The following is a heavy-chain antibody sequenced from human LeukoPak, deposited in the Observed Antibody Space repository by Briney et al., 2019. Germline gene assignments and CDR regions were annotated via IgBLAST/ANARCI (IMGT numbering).Heavy chain of an antibody. J-gene: IGHJ3*02. Sequence: GGSLRLSCVASGFTFSSSAMSWVRQAPGKGLGWGSGISGNGAGTYYADSVKGRFTISRDNSKNTLYLQMNSLRAEDTAVYYCARTSTYYYDPDAFDIWGQGTMVTVSS. CDR3: ARTSTYYYDPDAFDI. CDR1: GFTFSSSA. CDR2: ISGNGAGT. D-gene: IGHD3-22*01. V-gene: IGHV3-23*01.